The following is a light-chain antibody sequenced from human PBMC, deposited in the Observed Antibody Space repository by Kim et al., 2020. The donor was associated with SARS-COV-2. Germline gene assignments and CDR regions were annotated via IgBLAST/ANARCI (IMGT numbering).Light chain of an antibody. CDR1: QGISSN. V-gene: IGKV1-9*01. CDR3: QQHHSFPLT. Sequence: ASVRDAVTIACRASQGISSNLAWYQQRPGEAPSLLIYSAFALHSGVPSRFSGSGSGTDFTLTITSLQPEDFATYHCQQHHSFPLTFGGGTKVDIK. CDR2: SAF. J-gene: IGKJ4*01.